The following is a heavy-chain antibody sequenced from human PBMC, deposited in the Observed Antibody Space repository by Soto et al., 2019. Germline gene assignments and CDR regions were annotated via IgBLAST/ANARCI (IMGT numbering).Heavy chain of an antibody. V-gene: IGHV3-21*01. J-gene: IGHJ3*02. CDR1: GFTLSRHT. CDR3: VRDYYDTSGYPNTFDM. CDR2: IGSRTSDI. Sequence: GGSLRLSCAASGFTLSRHTMNWVRQAPGKGLEWVSFIGSRTSDIYYADSVKGRFTISRDNAKNSLYLDLTRLRAEDTAVYFCVRDYYDTSGYPNTFDMWGQGTMVT. D-gene: IGHD3-22*01.